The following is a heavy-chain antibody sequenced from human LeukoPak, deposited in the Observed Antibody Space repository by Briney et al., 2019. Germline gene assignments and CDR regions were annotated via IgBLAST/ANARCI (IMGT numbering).Heavy chain of an antibody. CDR2: IIPILGIA. D-gene: IGHD3-22*01. V-gene: IGHV1-69*04. CDR1: GYTFTSYG. CDR3: ARVPYYYDSSGYVFDY. Sequence: SVKVSCKASGYTFTSYGISWVRQAPGQGLEWMGRIIPILGIANYAQKFQGRVTITADKSTSTAYMELSSLRSEDTAVYYCARVPYYYDSSGYVFDYWGQGTLVTVSS. J-gene: IGHJ4*02.